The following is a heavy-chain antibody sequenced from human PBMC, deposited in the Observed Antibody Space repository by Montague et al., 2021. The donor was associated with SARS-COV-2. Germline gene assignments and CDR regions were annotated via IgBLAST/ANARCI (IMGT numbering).Heavy chain of an antibody. J-gene: IGHJ4*02. CDR1: GGSISSYY. CDR2: IYYSGST. CDR3: ARDLTYSSGFDY. Sequence: SETLSLTCTVSGGSISSYYWCWIRQPPGKGLEWIWYIYYSGSTNYNPSLKSRVTISVDTAKNQFSLTLSSVTAADTAVYYCARDLTYSSGFDYWGQGTLVTVSS. D-gene: IGHD6-19*01. V-gene: IGHV4-59*13.